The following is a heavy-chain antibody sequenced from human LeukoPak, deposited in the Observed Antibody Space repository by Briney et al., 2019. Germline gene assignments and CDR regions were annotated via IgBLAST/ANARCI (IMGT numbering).Heavy chain of an antibody. CDR1: GGTFSSYA. D-gene: IGHD6-6*01. CDR3: ARRVGSSPDYYYGMDV. J-gene: IGHJ6*02. V-gene: IGHV1-69*04. Sequence: GASVKVSCKASGGTFSSYAISWVRQAPGQGLEWMGRIIPIFGIANYAQKLQGRVTITADKSTSTAYMELSSLRSEDTAVYYCARRVGSSPDYYYGMDVWGQGTTVTVSS. CDR2: IIPIFGIA.